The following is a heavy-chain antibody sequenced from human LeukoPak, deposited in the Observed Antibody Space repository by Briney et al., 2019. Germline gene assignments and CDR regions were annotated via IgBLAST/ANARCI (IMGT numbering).Heavy chain of an antibody. CDR2: IYYSGST. Sequence: SETLSLTCTVSGGSISSSSYNWGWIRQPPGKGLEWIVSIYYSGSTYYNPSLKSRVTISVDTSKNQFSLKLSSVTAADTAVYYCARDRVVVTAIRDRPFDYWGQGTLVTVSS. CDR3: ARDRVVVTAIRDRPFDY. D-gene: IGHD2-21*02. V-gene: IGHV4-39*07. CDR1: GGSISSSSYN. J-gene: IGHJ4*02.